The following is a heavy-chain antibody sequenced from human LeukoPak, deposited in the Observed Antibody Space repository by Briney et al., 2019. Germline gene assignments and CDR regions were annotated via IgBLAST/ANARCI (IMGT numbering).Heavy chain of an antibody. J-gene: IGHJ4*02. CDR2: INPNSGGT. CDR1: GYTFTGYY. D-gene: IGHD3-9*01. Sequence: ASLKVSCKASGYTFTGYYMHWVRQAPGQGLEWMGWINPNSGGTNYAQKFQGRVTMTRDTSISTAYMELSRLRSDDTAVYYCARVYYDILTGYSFLGYWGQGTLVTVSS. V-gene: IGHV1-2*02. CDR3: ARVYYDILTGYSFLGY.